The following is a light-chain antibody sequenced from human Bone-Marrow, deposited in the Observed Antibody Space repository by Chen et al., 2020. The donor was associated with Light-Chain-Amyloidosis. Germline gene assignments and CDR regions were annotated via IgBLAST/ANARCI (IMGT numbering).Light chain of an antibody. J-gene: IGLJ1*01. Sequence: QSALTQPASVSGSPGQSITISCTGTSSDVGGDNHVSWYQQHPDKAPTLMIYEVTNRPSWVPDRFAGSKSDNTASLTISGLQTEDEDDYFCSSYTITNTLVFGSGTRVTVL. CDR3: SSYTITNTLV. V-gene: IGLV2-14*01. CDR1: SSDVGGDNH. CDR2: EVT.